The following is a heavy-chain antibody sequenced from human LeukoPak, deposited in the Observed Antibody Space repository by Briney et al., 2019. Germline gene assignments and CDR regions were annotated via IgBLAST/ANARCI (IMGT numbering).Heavy chain of an antibody. Sequence: GGSLRLSCAASGFTFDDYAMHWVRQAPGKGLEWVSGTSWNSGSIGYADSVKGRFTISRDNAKNSLYLQMNSLRAEDTALYYCAKARMTAAREFDYWGQGTLVTVSS. D-gene: IGHD6-6*01. CDR1: GFTFDDYA. CDR2: TSWNSGSI. J-gene: IGHJ4*02. V-gene: IGHV3-9*01. CDR3: AKARMTAAREFDY.